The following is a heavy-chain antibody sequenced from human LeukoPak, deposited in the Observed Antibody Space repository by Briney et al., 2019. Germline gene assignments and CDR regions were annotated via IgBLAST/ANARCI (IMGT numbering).Heavy chain of an antibody. CDR3: VRKYSNYPRNWFDS. D-gene: IGHD4-11*01. J-gene: IGHJ5*01. V-gene: IGHV3-23*01. CDR1: GFTFTKYA. Sequence: GASLRLSCAVSGFTFTKYAVSWVRQGPEKGLEWVSAISDRGDATYYADSVKGRFTISRDSSKNTVYLQMNSLRVEDAAVYYFVRKYSNYPRNWFDSWGQGTLVTVSS. CDR2: ISDRGDAT.